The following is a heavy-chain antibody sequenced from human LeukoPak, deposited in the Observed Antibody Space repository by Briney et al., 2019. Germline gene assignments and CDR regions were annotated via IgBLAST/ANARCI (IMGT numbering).Heavy chain of an antibody. CDR3: ARQNYDSSGYPPYFDY. J-gene: IGHJ4*02. Sequence: SETLSLTCTVSGGSISTYYWIWIREPPGKGLEWIGYKFYSGSTNYNPSLKSRVTISVDTSKNQLSLKLSSVTAADTAVYYCARQNYDSSGYPPYFDYWGQGIPVTVSS. CDR2: KFYSGST. V-gene: IGHV4-59*08. CDR1: GGSISTYY. D-gene: IGHD3-22*01.